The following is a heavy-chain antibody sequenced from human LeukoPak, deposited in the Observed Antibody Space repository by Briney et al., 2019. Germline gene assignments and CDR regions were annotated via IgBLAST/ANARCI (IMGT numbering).Heavy chain of an antibody. CDR1: GFTFSDFT. CDR2: ISYDGSIK. CDR3: AKGRGYYYDSSGLDWFDP. J-gene: IGHJ5*02. Sequence: PGGSLRLSCAASGFTFSDFTMHWVRQAPGKGLEWVAIISYDGSIKYYADSVRGRFTISRDNSKNTLYLQMNSLTTEDTAVYYCAKGRGYYYDSSGLDWFDPWGQGTLVTVSS. V-gene: IGHV3-30*04. D-gene: IGHD3-22*01.